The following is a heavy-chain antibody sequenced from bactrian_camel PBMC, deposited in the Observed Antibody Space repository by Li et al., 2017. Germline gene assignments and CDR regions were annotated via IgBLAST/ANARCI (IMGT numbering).Heavy chain of an antibody. D-gene: IGHD8*01. CDR3: VRGPLTGDDSY. J-gene: IGHJ4*01. CDR1: RFLFDDPA. Sequence: HVQLVESGGGSVQAGGSLRLSCTSPRFLFDDPAVGWYRQAPGNECELVTFIRSDGHTHYADSVKGRFTVSRDNAKNAVYLQMNSLRPDDTAVYYCVRGPLTGDDSYWGQGTQVTVS. V-gene: IGHV3S60*01. CDR2: IRSDGHT.